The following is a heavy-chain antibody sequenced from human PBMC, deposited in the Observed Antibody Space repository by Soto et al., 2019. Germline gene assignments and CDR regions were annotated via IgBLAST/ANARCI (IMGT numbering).Heavy chain of an antibody. V-gene: IGHV1-69*13. Sequence: SVKVYCKASGGTFSSYAISWVRQAPGQGLEWMGGIIPIFGTANYAQKFQGRVTITADESTSTAYMELSSLRSEDTAVYYCARVYYDSSGYYSYFDYWGQGTLGTISS. D-gene: IGHD3-22*01. CDR2: IIPIFGTA. J-gene: IGHJ4*02. CDR1: GGTFSSYA. CDR3: ARVYYDSSGYYSYFDY.